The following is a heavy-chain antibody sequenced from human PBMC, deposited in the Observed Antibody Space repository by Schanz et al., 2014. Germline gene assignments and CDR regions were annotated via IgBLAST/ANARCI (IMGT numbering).Heavy chain of an antibody. CDR3: ARDIQYHYDTSGPVGAFDI. J-gene: IGHJ3*02. CDR2: IIPILGME. Sequence: QVQLVQSGAEVQKPGSSVKVSCKASGGTFSSYAFSWVRQAPGQGLEWMGKIIPILGMENYAQKFQGRVTITADISTSTAYMDLSSLRSDDTAVYYCARDIQYHYDTSGPVGAFDIWGQGTVVTVSS. V-gene: IGHV1-69*04. CDR1: GGTFSSYA. D-gene: IGHD3-22*01.